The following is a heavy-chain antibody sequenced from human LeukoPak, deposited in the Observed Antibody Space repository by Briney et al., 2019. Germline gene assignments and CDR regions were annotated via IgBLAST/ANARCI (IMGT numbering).Heavy chain of an antibody. D-gene: IGHD2-8*01. Sequence: GGSLRLSCAASGFTFSDYYMSWIRQAPGKGLEWLSYIGTSGNIIYYADSVKGRFTISRDNAKKSLHLQLNSLRDEDTGVYFCARGVVPEFDYWGQGTLVTVSS. V-gene: IGHV3-11*04. J-gene: IGHJ4*02. CDR3: ARGVVPEFDY. CDR2: IGTSGNII. CDR1: GFTFSDYY.